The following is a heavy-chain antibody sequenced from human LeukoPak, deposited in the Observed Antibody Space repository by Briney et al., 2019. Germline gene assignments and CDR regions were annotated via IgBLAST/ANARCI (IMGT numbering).Heavy chain of an antibody. D-gene: IGHD6-19*01. CDR3: ARDRPPGGWYGEIDY. CDR2: ISYDGRNK. J-gene: IGHJ4*02. V-gene: IGHV3-30*04. Sequence: PGGSLRLSCAASGFTFSSYAMHWVRQAPGKGLEWVAVISYDGRNKYYADSVKGRFTISRDNSKNTLYLQMNSLRPEDTAVYYCARDRPPGGWYGEIDYWGQGTLVTVSS. CDR1: GFTFSSYA.